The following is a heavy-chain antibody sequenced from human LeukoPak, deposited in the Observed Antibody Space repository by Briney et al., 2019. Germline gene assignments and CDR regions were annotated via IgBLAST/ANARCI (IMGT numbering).Heavy chain of an antibody. Sequence: SETLSLTCTVSGGSISSSSYYGGWIRQPPGKGPEWIGSIYYSGSTYYNPSLKSRVTISVDTSKNQFSLKLSSVTAADTAVYYCARESTFEYSSSWFEYWGQGPLVTVSS. V-gene: IGHV4-39*07. CDR3: ARESTFEYSSSWFEY. CDR1: GGSISSSSYY. CDR2: IYYSGST. D-gene: IGHD6-6*01. J-gene: IGHJ4*02.